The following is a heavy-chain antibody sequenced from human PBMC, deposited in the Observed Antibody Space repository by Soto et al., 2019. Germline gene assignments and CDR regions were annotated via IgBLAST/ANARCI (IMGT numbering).Heavy chain of an antibody. CDR1: GYTFTSYA. CDR2: INAGNGNT. Sequence: QVQLVQSGAEVKKPGASVKVSYKASGYTFTSYAMHWVRQAPGQRLEWMGWINAGNGNTKYSQKFQGRVTITRDTSASTAYMELSSLRSEDTAVYYCARGAPVTVTYYYYYMDVWGKGTTVTVSS. J-gene: IGHJ6*03. V-gene: IGHV1-3*01. CDR3: ARGAPVTVTYYYYYMDV. D-gene: IGHD4-4*01.